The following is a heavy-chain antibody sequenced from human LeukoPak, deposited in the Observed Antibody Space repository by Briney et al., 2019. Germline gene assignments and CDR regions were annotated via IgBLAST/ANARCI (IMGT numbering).Heavy chain of an antibody. CDR1: GYTLTELS. Sequence: GASVKVSCKVSGYTLTELSMHWVRQAPGKGPEWMGGFDPEDGETIYAQKFQGRVTMTEDTSTDTAYMELSSLRSEDTAVYYCATLPTGNYYYYYMDVWGKGTTVTISS. D-gene: IGHD3-10*01. CDR3: ATLPTGNYYYYYMDV. CDR2: FDPEDGET. J-gene: IGHJ6*03. V-gene: IGHV1-24*01.